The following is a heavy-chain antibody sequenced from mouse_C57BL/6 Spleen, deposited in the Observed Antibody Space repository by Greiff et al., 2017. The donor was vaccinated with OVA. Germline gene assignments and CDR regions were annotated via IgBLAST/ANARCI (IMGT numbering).Heavy chain of an antibody. CDR3: TRDYYGAMDY. V-gene: IGHV1-15*01. D-gene: IGHD1-1*01. Sequence: VHLVESGAELVRPGASVTLSCKASGYTFTDYEMHWVKQTPVHGLEWIGAIDPETGGTAYNQKFKGKAILTADKSSSTAYMELRSLTSEDSAVYYCTRDYYGAMDYWGQGTSVTVSS. CDR1: GYTFTDYE. CDR2: IDPETGGT. J-gene: IGHJ4*01.